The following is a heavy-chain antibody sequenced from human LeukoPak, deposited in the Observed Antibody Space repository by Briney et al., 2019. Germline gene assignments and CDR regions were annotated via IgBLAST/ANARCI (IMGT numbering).Heavy chain of an antibody. CDR2: ISYDGSNK. CDR1: GFTFSSYG. V-gene: IGHV3-30*18. D-gene: IGHD4-11*01. Sequence: GGSLRLSCAASGFTFSSYGMHWVRQAPGKGLEWVAVISYDGSNKYYADSVKGRFTISRDNSKNTLYLQMNSLRAEDTAVYYCAKADDYSNYYYYYYMDVWGKGTTVTVSS. J-gene: IGHJ6*03. CDR3: AKADDYSNYYYYYYMDV.